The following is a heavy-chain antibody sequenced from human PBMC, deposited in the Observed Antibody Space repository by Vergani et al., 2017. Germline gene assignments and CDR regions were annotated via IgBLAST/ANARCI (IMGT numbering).Heavy chain of an antibody. Sequence: QVQLQESGPGLVKPSETLSLTCSVSGYSISRGDYWGWIRQPPGKGLEWIATVFHSGSAYYNPSLRRRVTISVETSKNQFSLRLTTLTAADTAVYYCGRGGGDNWYFDLWGRGTLVTVSS. V-gene: IGHV4-38-2*02. D-gene: IGHD3-16*01. J-gene: IGHJ2*01. CDR1: GYSISRGDY. CDR3: GRGGGDNWYFDL. CDR2: VFHSGSA.